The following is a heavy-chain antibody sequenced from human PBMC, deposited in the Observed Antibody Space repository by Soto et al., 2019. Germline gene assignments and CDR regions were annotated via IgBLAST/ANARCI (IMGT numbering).Heavy chain of an antibody. V-gene: IGHV1-18*04. D-gene: IGHD2-2*01. CDR2: MSAYNGNT. CDR3: ARDLPYCSSTSCYFQFRWLSHPGLDY. J-gene: IGHJ4*02. CDR1: GYTFTSYG. Sequence: ASVKVSCKASGYTFTSYGISWVRQAPGQGLEWMGWMSAYNGNTNYAQKLQGRVTMATDTSTSTAYMELRSLRSDDTAVYYGARDLPYCSSTSCYFQFRWLSHPGLDYWGQGTLVTVSS.